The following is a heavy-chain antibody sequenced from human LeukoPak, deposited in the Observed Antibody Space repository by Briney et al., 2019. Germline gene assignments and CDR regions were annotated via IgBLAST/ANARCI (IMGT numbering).Heavy chain of an antibody. CDR3: AREDGYSYGYGLTY. CDR2: ISSSSSYI. D-gene: IGHD5-18*01. V-gene: IGHV3-21*01. CDR1: GFTFSSYS. J-gene: IGHJ4*02. Sequence: GGPLRLSCAASGFTFSSYSMNWVRQAPGKGLEWVSSISSSSSYIYYADSVKGRFTISRDNAKNSLYLQMNSLRAEDTAVYYCAREDGYSYGYGLTYWGQGTLVTVSS.